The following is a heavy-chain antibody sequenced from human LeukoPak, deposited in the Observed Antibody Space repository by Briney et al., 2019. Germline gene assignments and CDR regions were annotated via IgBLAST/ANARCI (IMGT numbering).Heavy chain of an antibody. CDR1: GYTFTSYY. Sequence: GASVKVSCKASGYTFTSYYMHWVRQAPGQGLEWMGIINPSGGSTSYAQKFQGRVTMTRDTSTSTVYMELSSLRSEDTAVYYCARSFSKGGSSGYYGLSSQYYFDYWGQGTLVTVSS. D-gene: IGHD3-22*01. CDR3: ARSFSKGGSSGYYGLSSQYYFDY. V-gene: IGHV1-46*01. J-gene: IGHJ4*02. CDR2: INPSGGST.